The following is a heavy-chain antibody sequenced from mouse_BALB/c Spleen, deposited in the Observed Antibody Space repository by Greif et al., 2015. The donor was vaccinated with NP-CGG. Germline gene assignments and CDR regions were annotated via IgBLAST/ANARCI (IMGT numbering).Heavy chain of an antibody. D-gene: IGHD2-14*01. Sequence: DLVKPEASVKLSCKASGYTFTSYWINWIKQRPGQGLEWIGRIAPGSGSTYYNEMFKGKATLTVDTSSSTAYIQLSSLSSEDSAVYFCARGYGSYWYFDVWGAGTTVTVSS. CDR3: ARGYGSYWYFDV. J-gene: IGHJ1*01. V-gene: IGHV1S41*01. CDR2: IAPGSGST. CDR1: GYTFTSYW.